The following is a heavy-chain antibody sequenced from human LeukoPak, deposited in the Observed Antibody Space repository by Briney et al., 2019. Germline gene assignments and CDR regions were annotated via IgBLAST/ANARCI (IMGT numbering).Heavy chain of an antibody. CDR2: ISYDGSNK. V-gene: IGHV3-30*18. D-gene: IGHD3-22*01. CDR3: AKDSQYYYDSSGYYGTFDY. J-gene: IGHJ4*02. Sequence: GRSLRLSCAASGFTFSSYGMQWVRQAPGKGLEWVAVISYDGSNKYYADSVKGRFTISRDNSKNTLYLQMNSLRAEDTAVYYCAKDSQYYYDSSGYYGTFDYWGQGTLVTVSS. CDR1: GFTFSSYG.